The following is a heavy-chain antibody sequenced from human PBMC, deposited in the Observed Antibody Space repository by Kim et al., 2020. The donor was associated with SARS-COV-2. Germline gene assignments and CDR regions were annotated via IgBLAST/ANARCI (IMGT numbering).Heavy chain of an antibody. CDR3: ASLGPAGYDYVWGSYRSHPHFDY. D-gene: IGHD3-16*02. J-gene: IGHJ4*02. CDR1: CGSISSYY. Sequence: SETLSLTCTVSCGSISSYYWSWIRQPPGKGLEWIGYIYYSGSTNYNPSLKSRVTISVDTSKNQFSLKLSSVTAADTAVYYCASLGPAGYDYVWGSYRSHPHFDYWGQGTLVTVSS. CDR2: IYYSGST. V-gene: IGHV4-59*13.